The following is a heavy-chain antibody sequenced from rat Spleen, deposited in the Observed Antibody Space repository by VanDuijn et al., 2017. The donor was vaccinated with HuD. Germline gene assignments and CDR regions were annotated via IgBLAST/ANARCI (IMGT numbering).Heavy chain of an antibody. V-gene: IGHV5-29*01. CDR3: ARHPQLGTYWYFDF. J-gene: IGHJ1*01. CDR1: GFTFSDYY. CDR2: LSYDASAP. D-gene: IGHD3-4*01. Sequence: EVQLVESDGGLVQPGRSLKLSCAASGFTFSDYYMAWVRQAPTKGLEWVATLSYDASAPYYRDSVKGRFTISRDNAKSTLYLQMDSLRSEDTATYYCARHPQLGTYWYFDFWGPGTMVTVSS.